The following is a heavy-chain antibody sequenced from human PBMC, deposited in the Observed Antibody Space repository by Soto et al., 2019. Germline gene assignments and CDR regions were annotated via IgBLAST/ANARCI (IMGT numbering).Heavy chain of an antibody. CDR1: GFTFSSYA. Sequence: GGSLRLSCAASGFTFSSYAMHWVRQAPGKGLEWVAVISYDGSKKYCADSVKGRFTISRDNSKNTLYLQMNSLRAEDTAVYYCARRSDYVRSYYYGMDVWGQGTTVTVSS. V-gene: IGHV3-30*01. CDR2: ISYDGSKK. J-gene: IGHJ6*02. D-gene: IGHD4-17*01. CDR3: ARRSDYVRSYYYGMDV.